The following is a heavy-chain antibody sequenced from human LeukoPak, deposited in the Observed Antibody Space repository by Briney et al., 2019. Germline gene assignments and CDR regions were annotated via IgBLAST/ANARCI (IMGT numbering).Heavy chain of an antibody. Sequence: GASVKVSCTASGYTFTDYYMLWVQQAPGKGLEWMGRVDPEDGETIYAEKFQGRVTITADTSTDTAYMELSSLRSEDTAVYYCARLRFMEWLPYLDYWGQGTLVTVSS. CDR2: VDPEDGET. CDR1: GYTFTDYY. CDR3: ARLRFMEWLPYLDY. J-gene: IGHJ4*02. D-gene: IGHD3-3*01. V-gene: IGHV1-69-2*01.